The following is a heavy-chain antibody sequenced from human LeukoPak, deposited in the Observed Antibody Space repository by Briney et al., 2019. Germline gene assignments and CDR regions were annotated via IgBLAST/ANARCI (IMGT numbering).Heavy chain of an antibody. J-gene: IGHJ5*02. CDR3: AKVPAEEVVVAATGIDP. V-gene: IGHV3-23*01. D-gene: IGHD2-15*01. Sequence: GGSLRLSCAASGFTFSSYAMSWVRQAPGKGLEWVSAISGSGGSTYYADSVKGRFTISRDNSKNTLYLQMSSLRAEDTAVYYCAKVPAEEVVVAATGIDPWGQGTLVTVSS. CDR2: ISGSGGST. CDR1: GFTFSSYA.